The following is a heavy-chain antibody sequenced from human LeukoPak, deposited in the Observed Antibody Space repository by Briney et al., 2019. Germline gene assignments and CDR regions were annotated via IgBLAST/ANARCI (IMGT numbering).Heavy chain of an antibody. D-gene: IGHD6-13*01. CDR3: ARDPMYSGSWATRYYYYMDV. CDR1: GYTFTSYG. J-gene: IGHJ6*03. V-gene: IGHV1-18*01. CDR2: ISAYNGNT. Sequence: ASVKVSCKASGYTFTSYGISWVRQAPGQGLEWMGWISAYNGNTNYAQKLQGRVTMTTDTSTSTAYMELRSLRSDDTAVYYCARDPMYSGSWATRYYYYMDVWGKGTTVTVSS.